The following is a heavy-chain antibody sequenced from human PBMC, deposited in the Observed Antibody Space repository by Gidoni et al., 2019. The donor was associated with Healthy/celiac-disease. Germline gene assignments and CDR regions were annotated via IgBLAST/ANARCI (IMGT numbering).Heavy chain of an antibody. D-gene: IGHD1-1*01. Sequence: EVQLVESGGGLVQPGGSRKLSCAASGFPFRGPAMHWVRQASGKGLEWVGRIRSKANSYATAYAASVKGRFTISRDDSKNTAYLQMNSLKTEDTAVYYCTRGGRPVQLEREAFDYWGQGTLVTVSS. CDR3: TRGGRPVQLEREAFDY. J-gene: IGHJ4*02. CDR1: GFPFRGPA. V-gene: IGHV3-73*02. CDR2: IRSKANSYAT.